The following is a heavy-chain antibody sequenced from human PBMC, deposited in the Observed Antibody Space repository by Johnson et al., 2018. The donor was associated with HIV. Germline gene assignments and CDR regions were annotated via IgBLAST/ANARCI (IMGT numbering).Heavy chain of an antibody. J-gene: IGHJ3*02. V-gene: IGHV3-15*01. CDR3: ARPSVMTTLTTTPWAFDI. Sequence: MLLVESGGGLVKPGGSPRLSCAASGFTFSNAWMSWVRQAPGKGLEWVGRIKSKTDGGTTDYAAPVKGRFTISRDDSKNTLYLQMNSLRVDDTAVYHCARPSVMTTLTTTPWAFDIWGQGTMVTVSS. CDR1: GFTFSNAW. D-gene: IGHD4-17*01. CDR2: IKSKTDGGTT.